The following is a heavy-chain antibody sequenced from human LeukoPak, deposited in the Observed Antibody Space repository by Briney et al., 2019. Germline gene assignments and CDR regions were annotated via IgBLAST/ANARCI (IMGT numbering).Heavy chain of an antibody. CDR3: ARLKFYDSTGYSPGYYMDV. CDR2: IYGSGIT. Sequence: PSETLSLTCTVSGGSIISNYWSWIRQSAGTGLEWIGRIYGSGITDYNPSLKSRVTMSLDTSRKQFSLRLTSVTAADTAVYSCARLKFYDSTGYSPGYYMDVWGKGTTVSVFS. V-gene: IGHV4-4*07. CDR1: GGSIISNY. J-gene: IGHJ6*03. D-gene: IGHD3-22*01.